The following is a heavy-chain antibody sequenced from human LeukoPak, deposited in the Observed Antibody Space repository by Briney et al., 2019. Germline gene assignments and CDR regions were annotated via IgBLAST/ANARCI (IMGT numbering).Heavy chain of an antibody. D-gene: IGHD6-19*01. J-gene: IGHJ4*02. CDR2: ISSSSSYI. V-gene: IGHV3-21*01. CDR1: GFTFSSYS. CDR3: ARGIGSGWPTRSRGYYFDY. Sequence: GGSLRLSCAASGFTFSSYSMNWVRQAPGKGLEWVSSISSSSSYIYYADSVKGRFTISRDNAKNSLYLQMNSLRAEDTAVYYCARGIGSGWPTRSRGYYFDYWGQGTLVTVSS.